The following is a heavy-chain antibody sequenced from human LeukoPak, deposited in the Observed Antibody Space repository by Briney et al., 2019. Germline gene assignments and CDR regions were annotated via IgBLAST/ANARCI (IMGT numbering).Heavy chain of an antibody. V-gene: IGHV3-30*02. D-gene: IGHD3-22*01. CDR3: ARVSITMIPRAWFDP. J-gene: IGHJ5*02. CDR1: GFTISSYG. Sequence: PGGSLRLSCAASGFTISSYGMHWVRQAPGKGLEWVAFIRYDGSNKYYADSVKGRFTISRDNSKNTLYLQMNSLRAEDTAVYYCARVSITMIPRAWFDPWGQGTLVTVSS. CDR2: IRYDGSNK.